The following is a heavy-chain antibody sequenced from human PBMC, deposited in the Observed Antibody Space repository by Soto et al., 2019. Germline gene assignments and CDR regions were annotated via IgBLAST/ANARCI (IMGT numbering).Heavy chain of an antibody. D-gene: IGHD2-2*02. CDR3: ATASIPVSDAFDI. CDR2: IYPGYSDT. CDR1: GYXFTSYW. V-gene: IGHV5-51*01. J-gene: IGHJ3*02. Sequence: PXEXLKISCKCSGYXFTSYWVVWVRHMPGKGLECIGIIYPGYSDTRYSPSFQCQVTISADKSISTAYLQWSSLNASYTAMYYCATASIPVSDAFDIWGQGTMGTVSS.